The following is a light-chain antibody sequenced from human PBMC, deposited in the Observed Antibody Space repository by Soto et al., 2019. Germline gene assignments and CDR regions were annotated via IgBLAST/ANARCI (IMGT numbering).Light chain of an antibody. J-gene: IGKJ4*02. V-gene: IGKV3D-7*01. CDR3: QQALT. CDR1: QTVSRYY. Sequence: VLTQSPATLSLSPGGRAILSCRASQTVSRYYLSWYQKKPGQPPRLLIYGASTRATGVPDRFSGSGSGADLTLTISSLQPEDFAVYYCQQALTFGGGTTVE. CDR2: GAS.